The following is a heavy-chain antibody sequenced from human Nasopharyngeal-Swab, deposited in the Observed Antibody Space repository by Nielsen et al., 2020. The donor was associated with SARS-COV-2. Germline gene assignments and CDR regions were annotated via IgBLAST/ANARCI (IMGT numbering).Heavy chain of an antibody. CDR2: ISYDGSTT. CDR3: ARAGALDTTIEH. Sequence: GSLKISSAASGFSFSNYAMYWVRQAPGKGLEWVASISYDGSTTYYADSVKGRLTISRDNSKTTLFLQMTSLRSEDTAVYYCARAGALDTTIEHWGQGNLVTVSS. D-gene: IGHD3-3*01. CDR1: GFSFSNYA. V-gene: IGHV3-30*04. J-gene: IGHJ1*01.